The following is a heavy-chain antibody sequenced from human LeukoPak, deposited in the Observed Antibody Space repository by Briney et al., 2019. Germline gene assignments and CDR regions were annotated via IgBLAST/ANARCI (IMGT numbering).Heavy chain of an antibody. CDR1: GFTFNSYG. D-gene: IGHD2-2*01. CDR3: AKGSYYCSSSSCPQYYYYMDV. J-gene: IGHJ6*03. Sequence: GGSLRLSCAASGFTFNSYGMHWVRQAPGKGLEWVAFIRYDGSDKYYADSVKGRLTISRDNSKNTLYLQMSSLRAEDTAVYYCAKGSYYCSSSSCPQYYYYMDVWGKGTTVTVSS. V-gene: IGHV3-30*02. CDR2: IRYDGSDK.